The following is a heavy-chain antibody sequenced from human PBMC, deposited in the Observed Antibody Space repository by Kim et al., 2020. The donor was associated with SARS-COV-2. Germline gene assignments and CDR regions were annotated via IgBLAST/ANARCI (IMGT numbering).Heavy chain of an antibody. CDR3: ARRFETGDGSNLGLDY. V-gene: IGHV3-33*05. Sequence: GGSLRLSCAASGFTFSSYGMHWVRQAPGKGLEWVAVISYDGSNKYYADSVKGRFTISRDNSKNTLYLQMNSLRAEDTAVYYCARRFETGDGSNLGLDYWGQGTLVTVSS. D-gene: IGHD1-26*01. CDR1: GFTFSSYG. J-gene: IGHJ4*02. CDR2: ISYDGSNK.